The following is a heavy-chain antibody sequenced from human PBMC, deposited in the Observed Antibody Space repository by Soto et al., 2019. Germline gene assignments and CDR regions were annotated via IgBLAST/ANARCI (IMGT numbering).Heavy chain of an antibody. D-gene: IGHD2-15*01. V-gene: IGHV3-21*01. J-gene: IGHJ3*02. CDR3: ARDPLGVAATEGVGAFDI. Sequence: EVQLVESGGGLVKPGGSLRLSCAASGFSFSFYSMNWVRQAPGKGLEWVSSISSSRSYIYYADSVKGRFTIARDNAKKSLDLQMNRLRAEDTAVYYCARDPLGVAATEGVGAFDIWGQGTMVTVSS. CDR2: ISSSRSYI. CDR1: GFSFSFYS.